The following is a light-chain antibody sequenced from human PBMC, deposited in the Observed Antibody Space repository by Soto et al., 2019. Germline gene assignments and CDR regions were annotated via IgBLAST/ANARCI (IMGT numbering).Light chain of an antibody. J-gene: IGLJ2*01. Sequence: NFLLTQPHSVSESPGKTVTISCTRSSGSLASNYVQWYQQRPGSAPTTVIYEDNQRPSGVPDRLSGSIDSSSNSASLTISGLKTEDEADYHCQSYDSSNYVVFGGGTKLTVL. CDR1: SGSLASNY. CDR2: EDN. V-gene: IGLV6-57*04. CDR3: QSYDSSNYVV.